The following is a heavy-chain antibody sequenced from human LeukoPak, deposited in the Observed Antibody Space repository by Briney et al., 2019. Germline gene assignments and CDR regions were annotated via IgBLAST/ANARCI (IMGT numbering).Heavy chain of an antibody. CDR3: ARASIFYGDLTYYYYGMDV. CDR2: IGAAGDT. V-gene: IGHV3-13*01. Sequence: GGALRLSCAASGFTFSSYDMHWVRQATGKGLEWVSAIGAAGDTYYPGSVKGRFTISRENAKNSLYLQMNSLRAGDTAVYYCARASIFYGDLTYYYYGMDVWGQGTTVTVSS. J-gene: IGHJ6*02. D-gene: IGHD4-17*01. CDR1: GFTFSSYD.